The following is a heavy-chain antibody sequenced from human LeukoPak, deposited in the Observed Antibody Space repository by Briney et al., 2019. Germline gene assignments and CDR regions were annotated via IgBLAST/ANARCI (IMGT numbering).Heavy chain of an antibody. V-gene: IGHV3-53*01. J-gene: IGHJ6*03. CDR2: IHKNAIT. CDR1: GFTVSSNY. Sequence: GGSLRLSCAASGFTVSSNYMTWVRQAPGKGLEWVSVIHKNAITYYADTVKGRFTISRDNSKNMLYLQMNRLRAEDTAVYYCARDYGDYEPGRHHYYYYYMDVWGKGTTVTVSS. D-gene: IGHD4-17*01. CDR3: ARDYGDYEPGRHHYYYYYMDV.